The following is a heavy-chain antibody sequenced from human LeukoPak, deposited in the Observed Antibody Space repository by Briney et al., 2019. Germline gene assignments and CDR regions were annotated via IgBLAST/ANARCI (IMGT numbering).Heavy chain of an antibody. J-gene: IGHJ6*02. CDR3: ARDGGSGTSTGYNGYYYYGMDV. Sequence: PGGSLRLSCAASGFTVINNYMSWVRQAPGKGLEWVSFIYSGDSTYYADSVKGRFTISGDSSKNTVHLQMNSLRAEDTAVYYCARDGGSGTSTGYNGYYYYGMDVWGQGTTVTVSS. V-gene: IGHV3-66*01. CDR1: GFTVINNY. CDR2: IYSGDST. D-gene: IGHD3-9*01.